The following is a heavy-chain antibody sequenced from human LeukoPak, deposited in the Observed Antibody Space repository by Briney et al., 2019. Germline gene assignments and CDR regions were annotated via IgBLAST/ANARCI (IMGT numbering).Heavy chain of an antibody. Sequence: PGGSLRLSCAASGFTFSSYGMHWVRQAPGKGLEWVAVIWYDGSNKYYADSVKGRFTISRDNSKNTLYLQMNSLRAEDTAVYYCARAYSPRAIAVALDYWGQGTLVTVSS. CDR1: GFTFSSYG. CDR3: ARAYSPRAIAVALDY. V-gene: IGHV3-30*19. CDR2: IWYDGSNK. J-gene: IGHJ4*02. D-gene: IGHD6-19*01.